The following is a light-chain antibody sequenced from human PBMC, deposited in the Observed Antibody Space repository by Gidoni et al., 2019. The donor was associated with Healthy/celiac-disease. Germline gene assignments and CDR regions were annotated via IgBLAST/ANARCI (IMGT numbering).Light chain of an antibody. V-gene: IGLV2-23*01. CDR2: EGR. J-gene: IGLJ2*01. Sequence: QSALTQPASVSGAPGQSITTSCNGTSSDVGSYNLFSWYQQHPGKAPKLLIYEGRKRHSGVSNRFSGSKSGNTASLTISWLQAEYEADYYCCSYAVSSTLLFGGGTKLTVL. CDR1: SSDVGSYNL. CDR3: CSYAVSSTLL.